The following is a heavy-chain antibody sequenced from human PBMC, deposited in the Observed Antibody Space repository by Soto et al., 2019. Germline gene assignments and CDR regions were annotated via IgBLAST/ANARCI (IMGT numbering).Heavy chain of an antibody. V-gene: IGHV1-24*01. Sequence: ASVKVSCKVSGYTLTELSMHWVRQAPGKGLEWMGGFDPEDGETIYAQKFQGRVTMTEDTSTDTAYMELSSLRSEDTAVYYCATFGDFNRSSSWYTWFDPWGQGTLVTVSS. J-gene: IGHJ5*02. CDR2: FDPEDGET. D-gene: IGHD6-13*01. CDR3: ATFGDFNRSSSWYTWFDP. CDR1: GYTLTELS.